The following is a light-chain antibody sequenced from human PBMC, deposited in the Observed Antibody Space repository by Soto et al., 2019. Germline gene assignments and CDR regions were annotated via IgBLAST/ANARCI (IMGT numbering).Light chain of an antibody. CDR2: GAS. Sequence: AVQMTHSPSSLSASVGYRVTITCRASQAIRTDLGWYQQTPGKAPKLLISGASRLQSGVPSRFSGSGSGAEFTLTISSLQPDDFATYYCQKYNSYSWKFGQGTKVDIK. V-gene: IGKV1-6*01. CDR1: QAIRTD. CDR3: QKYNSYSWK. J-gene: IGKJ1*01.